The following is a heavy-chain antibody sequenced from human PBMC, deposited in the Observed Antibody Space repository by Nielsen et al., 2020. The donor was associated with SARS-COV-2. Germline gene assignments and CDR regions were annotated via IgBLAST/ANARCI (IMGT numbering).Heavy chain of an antibody. J-gene: IGHJ4*02. V-gene: IGHV3-7*01. CDR3: ARDRPSGFKY. Sequence: GESLKISCAASGFTFSSYWMSWVRQAPGKGLEWVANIKQDGSEKYYVDSVEGRFTISRDNAKNSLYLQMNSLRAEDTAVYYCARDRPSGFKYWGQGTLVTVSS. CDR1: GFTFSSYW. CDR2: IKQDGSEK. D-gene: IGHD5-12*01.